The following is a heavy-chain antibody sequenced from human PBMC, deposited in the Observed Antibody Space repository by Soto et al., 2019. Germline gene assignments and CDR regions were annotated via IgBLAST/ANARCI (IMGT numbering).Heavy chain of an antibody. CDR1: GGSISSSSYY. CDR2: IYYSGST. Sequence: SETLSLTCTVSGGSISSSSYYWGWIRQPPGKGLEWIGSIYYSGSTYYNPSLKSRVTISVDTSKNQFSLKLSSVTAADTAVYYCAVNSGVYATKFHYYYYYMDVWGKGTTVTVSS. D-gene: IGHD2-8*01. CDR3: AVNSGVYATKFHYYYYYMDV. V-gene: IGHV4-39*01. J-gene: IGHJ6*03.